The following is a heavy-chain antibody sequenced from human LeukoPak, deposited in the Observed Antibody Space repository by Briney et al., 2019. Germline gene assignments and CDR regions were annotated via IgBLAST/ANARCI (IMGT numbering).Heavy chain of an antibody. V-gene: IGHV3-33*07. CDR2: IKYDGTEK. CDR1: GFKFSDNG. Sequence: GGSLRLSCEASGFKFSDNGMYWVRQSPGKGLEWLSFIKYDGTEKYYADSVKGRFTISRDNAKNSLYLQMNSLRAGDTAVYYCARSDHYDSNGYYDYWGQGTLVTVSS. CDR3: ARSDHYDSNGYYDY. J-gene: IGHJ4*02. D-gene: IGHD3-22*01.